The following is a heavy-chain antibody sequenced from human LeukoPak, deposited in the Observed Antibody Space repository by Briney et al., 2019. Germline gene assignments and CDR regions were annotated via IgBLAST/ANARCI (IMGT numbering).Heavy chain of an antibody. D-gene: IGHD5-24*01. V-gene: IGHV5-51*01. Sequence: GESLKTSRKGSGYSFTSYWIGWVRQVPGKGLEWMGIIYPGDSDTRYSPPFQGQVNISVDKSISTAYLQWSSLKASDTAMYYCARLSRDGYNYFDYWGQGTLVTVSS. CDR2: IYPGDSDT. J-gene: IGHJ4*02. CDR3: ARLSRDGYNYFDY. CDR1: GYSFTSYW.